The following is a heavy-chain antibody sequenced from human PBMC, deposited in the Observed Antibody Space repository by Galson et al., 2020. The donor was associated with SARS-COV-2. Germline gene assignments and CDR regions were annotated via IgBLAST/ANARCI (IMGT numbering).Heavy chain of an antibody. V-gene: IGHV3-15*07. CDR3: TAGPRIMVQGKYYYGMDV. Sequence: GGSLRLSCAASGFTFSNAWMNWVRQAPGKGLEWVGRIKSKTDGGTTDYAAPVKGRFTISRDDSKNTLYLQMNSLKTEDTAVYYCTAGPRIMVQGKYYYGMDVWGQGTTVTVSS. D-gene: IGHD3-10*01. CDR1: GFTFSNAW. J-gene: IGHJ6*02. CDR2: IKSKTDGGTT.